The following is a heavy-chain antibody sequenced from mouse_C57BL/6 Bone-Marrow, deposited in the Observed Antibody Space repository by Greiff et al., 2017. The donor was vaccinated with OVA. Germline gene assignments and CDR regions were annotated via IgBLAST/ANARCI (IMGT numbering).Heavy chain of an antibody. CDR2: IWTGGGT. CDR1: GFSLTSYA. CDR3: ARNERVYYDPGGFAY. J-gene: IGHJ3*01. Sequence: VKLQESGPGLVAPSQSLSITCTVSGFSLTSYAISWVRQPPGKGLEWLGVIWTGGGTNYNSALKSRLSISKDNSKSQVFLKMNSLQTDDTARYYCARNERVYYDPGGFAYWGQGTLVTVSA. D-gene: IGHD2-4*01. V-gene: IGHV2-9-1*01.